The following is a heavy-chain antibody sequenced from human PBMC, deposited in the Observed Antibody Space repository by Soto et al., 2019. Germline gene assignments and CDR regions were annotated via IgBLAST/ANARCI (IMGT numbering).Heavy chain of an antibody. V-gene: IGHV1-18*01. J-gene: IGHJ4*02. CDR3: ARAPIVVVQYYFDY. CDR1: GYTFTSYG. CDR2: ISAYNGNT. Sequence: ASVKVSCKASGYTFTSYGISWVRQAPGQGLEWMGWISAYNGNTNYAQKLQGRVTMTTDTSTSTAYMELRSLRSDDTAVYYCARAPIVVVQYYFDYWGQGTLVTVSS. D-gene: IGHD2-15*01.